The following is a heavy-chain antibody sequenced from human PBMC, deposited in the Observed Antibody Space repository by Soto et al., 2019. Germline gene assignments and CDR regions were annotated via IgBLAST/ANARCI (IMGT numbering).Heavy chain of an antibody. J-gene: IGHJ3*02. CDR1: GFTFSNAW. Sequence: EVQLVESGGGLVKPGGSLRLSCAASGFTFSNAWMNWVRQAPGKGLEWVGRIKSKTDGGTTDYAAPVKCRFTISRDDSKNTLYLQMNSLKTEDTAVYYGTTVNLVTYYRGAFDIWGQGTMVTVSS. V-gene: IGHV3-15*07. D-gene: IGHD3-10*01. CDR3: TTVNLVTYYRGAFDI. CDR2: IKSKTDGGTT.